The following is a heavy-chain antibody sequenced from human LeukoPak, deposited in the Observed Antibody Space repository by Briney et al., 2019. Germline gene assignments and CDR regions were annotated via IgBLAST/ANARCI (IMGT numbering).Heavy chain of an antibody. CDR2: ISSSGSTI. CDR3: AELGITMIGGV. J-gene: IGHJ6*04. CDR1: GFTFSSYE. Sequence: PGGSLRLSCAASGFTFSSYEMTWVRQAPGKGLEWVSYISSSGSTIYYADSVKGRFTISRDNAKNSLYLQMNSLRAEDTAVYYCAELGITMIGGVWGKGTTVTISS. D-gene: IGHD3-10*02. V-gene: IGHV3-48*03.